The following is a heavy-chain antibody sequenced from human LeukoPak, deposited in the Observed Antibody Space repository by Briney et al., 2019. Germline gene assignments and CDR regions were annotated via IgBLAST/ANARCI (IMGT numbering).Heavy chain of an antibody. J-gene: IGHJ5*02. CDR1: GGSISSGGYY. CDR3: ARSPEDCSSTSCYIRNWFDP. V-gene: IGHV4-30-2*01. Sequence: ASQTLSLTCTVSGGSISSGGYYWSWIRQPPGKGLEWIGYIYHSGSTYYNPSLKSRVTISVDRSKNQFSLKLSSMTAADTAVYYSARSPEDCSSTSCYIRNWFDPWGQGTLVTVSS. D-gene: IGHD2-2*02. CDR2: IYHSGST.